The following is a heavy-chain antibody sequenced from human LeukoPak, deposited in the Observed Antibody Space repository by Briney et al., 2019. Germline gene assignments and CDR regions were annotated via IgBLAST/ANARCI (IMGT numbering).Heavy chain of an antibody. Sequence: GASVKVSCKASGYTITGYYMSWVRQAPGQGLEWMGWINPNTGGTNYAQKFQGRVTMTRDTSISTAYMELSRLRSDDTAVYYCARGDYGDGFDYWGQGTLVTVSS. D-gene: IGHD4-17*01. CDR2: INPNTGGT. CDR3: ARGDYGDGFDY. V-gene: IGHV1-2*02. CDR1: GYTITGYY. J-gene: IGHJ4*02.